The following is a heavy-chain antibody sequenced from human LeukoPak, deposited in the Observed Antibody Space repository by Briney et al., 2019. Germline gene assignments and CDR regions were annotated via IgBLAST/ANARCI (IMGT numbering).Heavy chain of an antibody. CDR3: AKRGVVIRVILVGFHKEAYYFDS. V-gene: IGHV3-23*01. Sequence: GGSLRLSCAVSGITLSNYGMSWVRQAPGKGLEWVAGISDSGGRTNYADSVKGRFTISRDNPKNTLYLQMNSLRAEDTAVYFCAKRGVVIRVILVGFHKEAYYFDSRGQGALVTVSS. CDR1: GITLSNYG. CDR2: ISDSGGRT. J-gene: IGHJ4*02. D-gene: IGHD3-22*01.